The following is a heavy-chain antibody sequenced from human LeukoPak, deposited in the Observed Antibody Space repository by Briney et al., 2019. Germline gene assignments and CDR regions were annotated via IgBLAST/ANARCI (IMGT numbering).Heavy chain of an antibody. CDR3: AKAGVNIVVVVAAR. J-gene: IGHJ4*02. V-gene: IGHV3-23*01. D-gene: IGHD2-15*01. Sequence: PGGSLRLSCGASGFTFSSYSMSWVRQAPGKGLEWVSAISGSGGSTYYADSVKGRFTISRDNSKNTLYLQMNSLRAEDTAVYYCAKAGVNIVVVVAARWGQGTLVTVSS. CDR2: ISGSGGST. CDR1: GFTFSSYS.